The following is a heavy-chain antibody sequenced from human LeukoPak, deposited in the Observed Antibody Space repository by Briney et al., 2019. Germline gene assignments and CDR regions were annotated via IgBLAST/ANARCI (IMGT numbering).Heavy chain of an antibody. CDR3: ARVGDGLFDY. V-gene: IGHV4-61*02. Sequence: PSQTLSLTCTVSGGSISSGSYYWSWIRQPAGKGLEWIGRIYTSGSTNYNPSLKSRVTISVDTSKNQFSLKLSSVTAADTAVYYCARVGDGLFDYWGQGTLVTVSS. J-gene: IGHJ4*02. CDR2: IYTSGST. D-gene: IGHD1-26*01. CDR1: GGSISSGSYY.